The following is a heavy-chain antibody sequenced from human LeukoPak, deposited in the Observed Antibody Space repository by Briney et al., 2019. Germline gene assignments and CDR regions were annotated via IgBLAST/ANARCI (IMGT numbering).Heavy chain of an antibody. D-gene: IGHD2-21*02. CDR1: GFTFSNYW. CDR3: ARLTCGGDCYSSSIDY. Sequence: GGSLRLSCAASGFTFSNYWMSWVRQAPGKGLEWVANIKQDGSEKYYVDSVEGRFTISRDNAKNSLYLEMNSLRAEDTAIYYCARLTCGGDCYSSSIDYWGQGTLVTVSS. CDR2: IKQDGSEK. J-gene: IGHJ4*02. V-gene: IGHV3-7*01.